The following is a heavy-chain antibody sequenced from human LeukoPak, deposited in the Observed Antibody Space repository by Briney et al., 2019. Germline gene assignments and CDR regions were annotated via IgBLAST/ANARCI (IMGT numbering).Heavy chain of an antibody. V-gene: IGHV1-8*01. Sequence: ASVKVSCKASGYTFTSYDINWVRQATGQGLEWMGWMNPNSGNTGYAQKFQGRVTMTRNTSISTAYMELSSLRSEDTAVYYCARDPAGVVTFYYYYYGMDVWGQGTTVTVSS. J-gene: IGHJ6*02. D-gene: IGHD3-3*01. CDR1: GYTFTSYD. CDR2: MNPNSGNT. CDR3: ARDPAGVVTFYYYYYGMDV.